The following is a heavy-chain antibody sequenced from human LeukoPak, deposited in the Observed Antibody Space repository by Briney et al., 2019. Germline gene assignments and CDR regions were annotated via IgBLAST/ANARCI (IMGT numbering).Heavy chain of an antibody. CDR1: GFTFSDYY. D-gene: IGHD3-9*01. CDR3: AKDRFRRLVVPNWFDP. Sequence: GGSLRLSCAASGFTFSDYYMSWIRQAPGKGLEWVSYISSSGSTIYYADSVKGRFTISRDNAKNTLYLQMNSLRAEDTALYYCAKDRFRRLVVPNWFDPWGQGTLVTVSS. V-gene: IGHV3-11*01. J-gene: IGHJ5*02. CDR2: ISSSGSTI.